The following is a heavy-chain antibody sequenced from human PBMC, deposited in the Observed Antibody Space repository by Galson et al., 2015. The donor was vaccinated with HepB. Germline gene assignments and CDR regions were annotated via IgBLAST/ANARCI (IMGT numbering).Heavy chain of an antibody. D-gene: IGHD5-18*01. CDR1: GDSVSSHSAA. CDR2: TYYRSKWFN. J-gene: IGHJ6*02. Sequence: CAISGDSVSSHSAAWNWIRQSPSRGLEWLGRTYYRSKWFNDYAASVKSRITINPDTSKNQFSLQVNSVTPEDTAVYYCVRIVDRYGYPYKGMDVWGQGTTVTVSS. CDR3: VRIVDRYGYPYKGMDV. V-gene: IGHV6-1*01.